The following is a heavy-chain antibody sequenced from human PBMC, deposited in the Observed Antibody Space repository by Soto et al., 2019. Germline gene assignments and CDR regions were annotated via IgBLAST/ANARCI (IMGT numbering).Heavy chain of an antibody. V-gene: IGHV6-1*01. D-gene: IGHD6-19*01. Sequence: PSQTLSLPCAIPGASVSSNSAAWNWIRQSPSRGLEWLGRTYYRSKWYNDYAVSVKSRITIHPDTSKNQFSLQPNPVTPEDTAVYYCARDHEQWLVPTFDYWGQGTLVTVSS. CDR3: ARDHEQWLVPTFDY. CDR1: GASVSSNSAA. J-gene: IGHJ4*02. CDR2: TYYRSKWYN.